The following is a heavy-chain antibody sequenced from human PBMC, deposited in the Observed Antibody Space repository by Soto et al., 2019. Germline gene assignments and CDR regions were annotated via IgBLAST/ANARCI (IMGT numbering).Heavy chain of an antibody. J-gene: IGHJ4*02. V-gene: IGHV4-4*02. CDR3: ARVYMVRGTIIRYFDY. D-gene: IGHD3-10*01. CDR1: GGSISSSNW. Sequence: QVQLQESGPGLVKPSGTLSLTCAVSGGSISSSNWWRWVRQPPGKGLEWIGKIYHSGSTNYNPSLKSRVTIAVDKSKNQFSRKLSSVTAADTAVYYCARVYMVRGTIIRYFDYWSQGTLVTVSS. CDR2: IYHSGST.